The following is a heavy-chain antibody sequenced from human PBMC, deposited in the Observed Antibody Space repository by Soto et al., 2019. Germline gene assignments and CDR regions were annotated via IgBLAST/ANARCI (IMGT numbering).Heavy chain of an antibody. CDR2: IYYTGST. V-gene: IGHV4-59*01. D-gene: IGHD6-13*01. J-gene: IGHJ4*02. Sequence: PSETLSLTCTVSGGSISSYYWSWIRQPPGKGLEWIGYIYYTGSTIYNPSLKSRVTISVDTSKNQFSLKLSSVTAADTAVYYCARKSSIYSTWPLLDYWGRGTLVTVSS. CDR1: GGSISSYY. CDR3: ARKSSIYSTWPLLDY.